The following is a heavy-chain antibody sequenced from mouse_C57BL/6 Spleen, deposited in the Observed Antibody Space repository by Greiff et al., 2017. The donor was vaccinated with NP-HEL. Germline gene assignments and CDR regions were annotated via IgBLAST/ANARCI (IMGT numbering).Heavy chain of an antibody. Sequence: VQLQQSGPELVKPGASVKISCKASGYAFSSSWMNWVKQRPGKGLEWIGRIYPGDGDTNYNGKFKGKATLTADKSSSTAYMQLSSLTSEDSAVYFCALRGHYYGSAMDYWGQGTSVTVSS. CDR3: ALRGHYYGSAMDY. J-gene: IGHJ4*01. CDR2: IYPGDGDT. CDR1: GYAFSSSW. D-gene: IGHD1-1*01. V-gene: IGHV1-82*01.